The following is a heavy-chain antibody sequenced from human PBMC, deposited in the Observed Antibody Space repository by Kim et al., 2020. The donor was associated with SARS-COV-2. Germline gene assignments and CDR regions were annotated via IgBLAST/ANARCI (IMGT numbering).Heavy chain of an antibody. CDR3: VTDHPSHRVFYYGLDV. J-gene: IGHJ6*02. CDR2: ISSNSDTK. V-gene: IGHV3-48*02. CDR1: GFSFSFYS. Sequence: GGSLRLSCAASGFSFSFYSLTWVRQAPGKGLEWVSYISSNSDTKYYADSVKGRFTISRDNDKNSLYLQMSSLRDEDTAVYYCVTDHPSHRVFYYGLDVWGQGTTVTVSS.